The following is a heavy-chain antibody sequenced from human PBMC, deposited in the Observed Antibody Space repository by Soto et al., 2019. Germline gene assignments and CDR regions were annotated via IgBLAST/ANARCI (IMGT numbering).Heavy chain of an antibody. D-gene: IGHD5-18*01. CDR3: ARSGNSNGLVFDY. CDR2: IFYGGST. CDR1: GGSISGYY. V-gene: IGHV4-59*01. Sequence: SETLSLTCTVSGGSISGYYWSWIRQPPGKGPEWIGYIFYGGSTNHNPSLNGRVTMSVDTSKNYFSLRLSSVAAADTAVYYCARSGNSNGLVFDYWGQGTVVTAPQ. J-gene: IGHJ4*02.